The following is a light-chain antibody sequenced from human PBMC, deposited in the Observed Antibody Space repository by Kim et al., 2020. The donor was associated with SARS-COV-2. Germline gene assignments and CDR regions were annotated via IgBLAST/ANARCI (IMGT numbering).Light chain of an antibody. CDR3: QHYGTSPPYT. CDR1: QSVSRSY. Sequence: PGDRAALSCRASQSVSRSYLAWYQQKPGQAPRLLIYGASGSATGIPDRFSGSGSGTDFTLTITRLEPEDFAGYYCQHYGTSPPYTFGQGTKL. V-gene: IGKV3-20*01. CDR2: GAS. J-gene: IGKJ2*01.